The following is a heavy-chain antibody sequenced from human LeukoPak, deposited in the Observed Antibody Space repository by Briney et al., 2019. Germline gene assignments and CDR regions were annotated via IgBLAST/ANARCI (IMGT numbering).Heavy chain of an antibody. CDR1: GFTFSSYG. J-gene: IGHJ6*03. CDR3: AKGEYHLDV. D-gene: IGHD1-26*01. CDR2: ISYDGSNK. V-gene: IGHV3-30*18. Sequence: GGSLRLSCAASGFTFSSYGMHWVRQAPGKGLEWVAVISYDGSNKYYADSVKGRFTISRDNSKNTLYLQMNSLRAEDTAVYYCAKGEYHLDVWGKGTTVTVSS.